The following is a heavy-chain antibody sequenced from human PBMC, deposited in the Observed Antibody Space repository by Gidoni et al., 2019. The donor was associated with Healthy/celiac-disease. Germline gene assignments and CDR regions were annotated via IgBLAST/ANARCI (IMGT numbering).Heavy chain of an antibody. CDR3: ATGVTGTTLDY. V-gene: IGHV1-24*01. CDR1: GDTRTELS. D-gene: IGHD1-20*01. Sequence: QVQLEQSEAEVQTPGASVKVSCKVSGDTRTELSMHWVRQAPGKGLEWTGGFDPEDGETIYAQKFQGRVTMTEDTSTDTAYMELSSLRSEDTAVYYCATGVTGTTLDYWGQGTLVTVSS. J-gene: IGHJ4*02. CDR2: FDPEDGET.